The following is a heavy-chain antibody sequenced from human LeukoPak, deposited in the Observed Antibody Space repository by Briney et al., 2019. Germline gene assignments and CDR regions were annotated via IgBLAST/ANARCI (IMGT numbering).Heavy chain of an antibody. Sequence: GEALKISCKGSGYIFTSFWIGWVRQMPGKGLEWMGIIYPGDSDTKYSPSFQGQVTISADNSISTAYLQWTSLKASDTAMYYCAIRGTGDLLGAFDIWGQGTMVTVPS. CDR2: IYPGDSDT. V-gene: IGHV5-51*01. CDR3: AIRGTGDLLGAFDI. J-gene: IGHJ3*02. CDR1: GYIFTSFW. D-gene: IGHD7-27*01.